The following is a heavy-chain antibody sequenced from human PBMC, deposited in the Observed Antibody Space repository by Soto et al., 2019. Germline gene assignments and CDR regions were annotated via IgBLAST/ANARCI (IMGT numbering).Heavy chain of an antibody. Sequence: QVQLVESGGGVVQPGRSLRLSCAASGFTFSSYGMHWVRQAPGKGLEWVAVIWYDGSNKYYADSVKGRFTISRDNSKNTLYLQMNSLRAEDTAVYYCARCVYSSSSLDYWGQGTLVTVS. D-gene: IGHD6-6*01. CDR1: GFTFSSYG. V-gene: IGHV3-33*01. CDR3: ARCVYSSSSLDY. CDR2: IWYDGSNK. J-gene: IGHJ4*02.